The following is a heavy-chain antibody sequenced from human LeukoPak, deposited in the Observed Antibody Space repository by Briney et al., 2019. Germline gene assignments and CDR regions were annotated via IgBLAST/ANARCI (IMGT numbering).Heavy chain of an antibody. CDR3: AKDHSYYGSGSYDTRFDY. J-gene: IGHJ4*02. V-gene: IGHV3-23*01. CDR2: ISGSGGST. Sequence: GGSLRLSCAASGFTFSSYAMTWVRQAPGKGLEWVSAISGSGGSTYYADSVKGRVTISRDNSKNTLYLQMNSLRAEDTAVYYCAKDHSYYGSGSYDTRFDYWGQGTLVTVSS. CDR1: GFTFSSYA. D-gene: IGHD3-10*01.